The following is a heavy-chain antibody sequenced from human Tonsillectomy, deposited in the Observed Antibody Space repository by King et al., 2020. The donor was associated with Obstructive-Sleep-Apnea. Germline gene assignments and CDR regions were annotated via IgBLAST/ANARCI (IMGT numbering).Heavy chain of an antibody. CDR1: GFAFSRYG. CDR2: FWDDGSNK. V-gene: IGHV3-30*02. Sequence: VQLLESGGGVVQPGGSMRLSCAASGFAFSRYGMHWVRQAPGKGLEWVTFFWDDGSNKYYADSVKGRFTISRDNSKNPLSLQMNSLRAEDTAVYYCARARSVAHPNDYWGQGTLVTVSS. J-gene: IGHJ4*02. D-gene: IGHD6-19*01. CDR3: ARARSVAHPNDY.